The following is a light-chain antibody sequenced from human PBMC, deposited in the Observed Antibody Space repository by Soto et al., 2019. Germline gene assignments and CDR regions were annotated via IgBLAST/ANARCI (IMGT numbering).Light chain of an antibody. CDR1: SSDVGGYEF. CDR2: DVS. CDR3: SSYTSSGTYV. J-gene: IGLJ1*01. Sequence: QSVLTQPASVSGSPGQSITISCTGTSSDVGGYEFVSWYQQHPDNAPKLIIYDVSDRPSGESSRFSGSKSANTASLTISGLQAEDEADYYSSSYTSSGTYVFGTGTKVTVL. V-gene: IGLV2-14*01.